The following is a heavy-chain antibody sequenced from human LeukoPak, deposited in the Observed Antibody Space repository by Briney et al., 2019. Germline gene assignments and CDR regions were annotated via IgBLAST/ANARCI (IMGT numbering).Heavy chain of an antibody. Sequence: PGGSLRLSCAASGFTFSRYYMHWVRQAPGKGLGWVSGISWNSGSIGYADSVKGRFTISRDNAKNSLYLQMNSLRAEDMALYYCAKDVSPYYQLRYFDYWGQGTLVTVSS. D-gene: IGHD3-10*01. J-gene: IGHJ4*02. CDR3: AKDVSPYYQLRYFDY. CDR2: ISWNSGSI. CDR1: GFTFSRYY. V-gene: IGHV3-9*03.